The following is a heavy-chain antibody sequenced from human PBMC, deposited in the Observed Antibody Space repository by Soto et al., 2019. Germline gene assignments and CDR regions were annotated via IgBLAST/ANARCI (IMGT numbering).Heavy chain of an antibody. CDR1: GGSISSSSYY. V-gene: IGHV4-39*01. CDR3: ARPSTVTTGWYFDL. Sequence: QLQLQESGPGLVKPSETLSLTCTVSGGSISSSSYYWVWIRQPPGKGLEWIGSIYYSGSTYYNPSLKSRVTISVDTSKNQFSLKLSSVTAADTAVYYCARPSTVTTGWYFDLWGRGTLVTVSS. CDR2: IYYSGST. D-gene: IGHD4-17*01. J-gene: IGHJ2*01.